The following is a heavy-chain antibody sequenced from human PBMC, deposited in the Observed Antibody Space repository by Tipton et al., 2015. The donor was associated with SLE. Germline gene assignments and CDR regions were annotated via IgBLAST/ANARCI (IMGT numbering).Heavy chain of an antibody. V-gene: IGHV3-21*03. J-gene: IGHJ3*01. CDR1: GFTFSTSN. CDR2: ISGDTGYK. D-gene: IGHD6-13*01. Sequence: SLRLSCTASGFTFSTSNMNWVRQAPGKGLEWVSSISGDTGYKYYADSVKGRFTISRDNAEYSLSLQMNSLREEDTGLYYCVRDVVYSRNWYGRDAFDAWGQGTMVTVSS. CDR3: VRDVVYSRNWYGRDAFDA.